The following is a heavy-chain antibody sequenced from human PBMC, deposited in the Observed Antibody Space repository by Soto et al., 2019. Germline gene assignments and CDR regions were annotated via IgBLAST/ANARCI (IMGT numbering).Heavy chain of an antibody. J-gene: IGHJ4*02. CDR1: GDSIMRDSYY. CDR2: IYYSGTT. Sequence: PSETLSLTCTVSGDSIMRDSYYWNWIRQHPGKGLEWIGYIYYSGTTAYNPSLKTRVTISPDTSKNQFSLNLSSVTAADTAVYYCARGPRTTVVTPPAPDYWGQGTLVTSPQ. D-gene: IGHD4-17*01. V-gene: IGHV4-31*02. CDR3: ARGPRTTVVTPPAPDY.